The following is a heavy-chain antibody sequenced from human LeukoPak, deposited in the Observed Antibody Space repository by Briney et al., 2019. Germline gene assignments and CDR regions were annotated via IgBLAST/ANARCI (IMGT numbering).Heavy chain of an antibody. Sequence: GGSLRLSCAASGFTFSSYWMHWVRQAPGKGLVWVSRINSDGSSTSYADSVKGRFTISRDSAKNTLYLQMNGLRAEDTAVYYCARDLGMITFGGVIINWGQGTLVTVSS. CDR1: GFTFSSYW. V-gene: IGHV3-74*01. CDR3: ARDLGMITFGGVIIN. CDR2: INSDGSST. D-gene: IGHD3-16*02. J-gene: IGHJ4*02.